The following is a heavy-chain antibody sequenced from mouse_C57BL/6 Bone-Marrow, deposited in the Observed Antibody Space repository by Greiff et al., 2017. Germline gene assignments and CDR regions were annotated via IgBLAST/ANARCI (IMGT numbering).Heavy chain of an antibody. CDR3: ARGYYSNYGGYAMDY. D-gene: IGHD2-5*01. CDR2: ISSGSSTI. CDR1: GFTFSDYG. J-gene: IGHJ4*01. Sequence: EVNVVESGGGLVKPGGSLKLSCAASGFTFSDYGMHWVRQAPEKGLEWVAYISSGSSTIYYADTVKGRFTISSDNAKNTLFLQMTSLRSEDTAMYYCARGYYSNYGGYAMDYWGQGTSVTVSS. V-gene: IGHV5-17*01.